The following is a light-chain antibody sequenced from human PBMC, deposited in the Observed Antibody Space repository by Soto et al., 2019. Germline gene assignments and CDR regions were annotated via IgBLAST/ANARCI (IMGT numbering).Light chain of an antibody. CDR3: QQRSNWPPA. Sequence: EIVLTQSPATLSLSPGERATLSCRASQSVSSYLAWYQQKPGQAPRLLIYDASNRATGIPARFSGSGSGTDFTLTISSLEPEDFAVYYCQQRSNWPPAFGQGTNQEIK. J-gene: IGKJ2*01. V-gene: IGKV3-11*01. CDR2: DAS. CDR1: QSVSSY.